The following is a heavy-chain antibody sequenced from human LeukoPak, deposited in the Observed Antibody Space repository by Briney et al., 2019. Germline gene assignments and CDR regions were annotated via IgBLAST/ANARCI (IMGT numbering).Heavy chain of an antibody. V-gene: IGHV4-38-2*02. CDR1: GYPISSGYY. Sequence: PSETLSLTCTVSGYPISSGYYWGWIRQPPGKGLEWIGSIYHSGSTYYNPSLKSRVTISVDTSKNQFSLKLSSVTAADTAVYYCARDSMGAFDYWGQGTLVTVSS. J-gene: IGHJ4*02. D-gene: IGHD1-26*01. CDR2: IYHSGST. CDR3: ARDSMGAFDY.